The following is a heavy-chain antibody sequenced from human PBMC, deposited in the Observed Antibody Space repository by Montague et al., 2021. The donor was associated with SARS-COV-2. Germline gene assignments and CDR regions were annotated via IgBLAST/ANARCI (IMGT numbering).Heavy chain of an antibody. D-gene: IGHD1-26*01. CDR3: ARVGIYYYYGMDV. Sequence: SLRLSCAASGFTFSSYTMNWVRQAPGKGLEWVSSISSSSSYIPYADLVKGRFTISRDNAKNSLYLQMNSLRAEDTAVYYCARVGIYYYYGMDVWGQGTTVTVAS. V-gene: IGHV3-21*01. CDR2: ISSSSSYI. CDR1: GFTFSSYT. J-gene: IGHJ6*02.